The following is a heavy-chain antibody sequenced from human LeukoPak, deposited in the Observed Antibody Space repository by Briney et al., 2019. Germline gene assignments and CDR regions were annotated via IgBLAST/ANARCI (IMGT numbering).Heavy chain of an antibody. CDR3: TTGEMATTPFDY. Sequence: GGSLRLSCAASGFTFSSYWMSWVRQAPGKGLEWVANIKQDGSEKYYVDSVKGRFTISRDNAKNSLYLQMNSLKTEDTAVYYCTTGEMATTPFDYWGQGTLVTVSS. J-gene: IGHJ4*02. V-gene: IGHV3-7*03. CDR1: GFTFSSYW. CDR2: IKQDGSEK. D-gene: IGHD5-24*01.